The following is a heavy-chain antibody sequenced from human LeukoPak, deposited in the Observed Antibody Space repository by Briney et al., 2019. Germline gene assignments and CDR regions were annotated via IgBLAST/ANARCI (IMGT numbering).Heavy chain of an antibody. Sequence: GESLRISCEASGYIFPNYWIGWVRPVPGKGLDWMGLIHPGDSDTRYSPSFQGQVTISVDKSITTAYLQWSSLQASDTAIYFCARVVVVTSTHWYFDLWGRGSLVTAFS. CDR2: IHPGDSDT. CDR3: ARVVVVTSTHWYFDL. V-gene: IGHV5-51*01. J-gene: IGHJ2*01. CDR1: GYIFPNYW. D-gene: IGHD2-21*02.